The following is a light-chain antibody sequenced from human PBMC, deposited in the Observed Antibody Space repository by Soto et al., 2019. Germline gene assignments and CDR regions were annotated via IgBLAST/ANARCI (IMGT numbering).Light chain of an antibody. CDR2: PAS. CDR3: QQTYTVPLT. CDR1: QTVSTF. Sequence: DIQMTQSPSSLSASVGDRVTISCRANQTVSTFLNWYQQKPGKAPTLLIFPASTLQSGVPSRFSGSGSGTDFTLTISSLQLEDFATYYCQQTYTVPLTFGGGTKVEN. V-gene: IGKV1-39*01. J-gene: IGKJ4*01.